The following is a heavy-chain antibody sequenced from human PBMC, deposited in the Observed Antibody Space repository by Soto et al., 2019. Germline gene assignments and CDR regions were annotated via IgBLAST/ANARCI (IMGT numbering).Heavy chain of an antibody. CDR2: IIPILGIA. Sequence: ASVKVSCKASGGTFSIYTITWVRQAPGQGLEWMGRIIPILGIANYAQKFHGRVTITADKSTSTAYMELSSLRSEDTAVYYCARSAYCSGGSCYSEYFQHWGQGTLVTVSS. J-gene: IGHJ1*01. CDR1: GGTFSIYT. D-gene: IGHD2-15*01. CDR3: ARSAYCSGGSCYSEYFQH. V-gene: IGHV1-69*02.